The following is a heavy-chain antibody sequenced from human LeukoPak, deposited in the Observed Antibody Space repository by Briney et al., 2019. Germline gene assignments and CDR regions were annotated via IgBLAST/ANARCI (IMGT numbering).Heavy chain of an antibody. CDR3: ARGRDEYSSSPHES. CDR2: IWSDGSTK. J-gene: IGHJ4*02. Sequence: GGSLRLSCVASGFTFRCYGIHWVRQAPGKGLEWVEVIWSDGSTKFYADSVKGRFTISRDDSKNTLSLQMNILRADDTGVYYCARGRDEYSSSPHESWGQGTQVTVSS. CDR1: GFTFRCYG. V-gene: IGHV3-33*01. D-gene: IGHD6-6*01.